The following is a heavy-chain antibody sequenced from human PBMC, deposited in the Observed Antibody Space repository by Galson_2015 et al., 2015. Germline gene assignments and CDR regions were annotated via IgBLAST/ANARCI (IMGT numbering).Heavy chain of an antibody. CDR1: GGSISSSSYY. V-gene: IGHV4-39*07. CDR3: ARVRGYSSSWYSWASNGDAFEI. D-gene: IGHD6-13*01. Sequence: SETLSLTCTVSGGSISSSSYYWGWIRQPPGKGLEWIGSIYYSGSTYYNPSLKSRVTISVDTSKNQFSLKLSSVTAADTAVYYCARVRGYSSSWYSWASNGDAFEIWGQGTMVTVSS. J-gene: IGHJ3*02. CDR2: IYYSGST.